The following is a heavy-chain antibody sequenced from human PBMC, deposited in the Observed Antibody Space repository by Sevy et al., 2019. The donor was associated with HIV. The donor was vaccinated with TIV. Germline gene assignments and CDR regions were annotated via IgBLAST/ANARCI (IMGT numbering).Heavy chain of an antibody. CDR1: GFTFSSYW. CDR3: ARRDYYYYMDV. CDR2: INSDGSST. V-gene: IGHV3-74*01. J-gene: IGHJ6*03. Sequence: GGSLRLSCAASGFTFSSYWMHWVRQAPGKGLVWVSRINSDGSSTSYADSVKGRFTISRDNAKNTLYLQMNSLRVEDTAGYYCARRDYYYYMDVGGKGTTVTVS.